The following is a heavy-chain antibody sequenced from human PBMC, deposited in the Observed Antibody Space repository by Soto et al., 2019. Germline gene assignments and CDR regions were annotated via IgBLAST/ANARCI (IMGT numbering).Heavy chain of an antibody. V-gene: IGHV1-69*13. CDR2: IIPIFGTA. CDR3: ARSGSAAAGPRARKNWFDP. D-gene: IGHD6-13*01. Sequence: VKVSCKASGGTFSSYAISWVRQAPGQGLEWMGGIIPIFGTANYAQKFQGRVTITADESTSTAYMELSSLRSEDTAVYYCARSGSAAAGPRARKNWFDPWGQGTLVTVSS. J-gene: IGHJ5*02. CDR1: GGTFSSYA.